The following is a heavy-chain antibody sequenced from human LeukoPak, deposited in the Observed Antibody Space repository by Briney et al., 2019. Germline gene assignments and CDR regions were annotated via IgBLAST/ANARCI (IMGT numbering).Heavy chain of an antibody. V-gene: IGHV3-23*01. J-gene: IGHJ4*02. CDR1: GFTFSDYA. Sequence: GGSLRLSCAASGFTFSDYAMTWVRQAPGKGLEWVSSISGSGGSTYYADSVKGRFTISRDNSKNTLYLQMNSLRAEDTAVYYCAKGWSDYVWGSYRPNHNFDYWGQGTLVTVSS. CDR3: AKGWSDYVWGSYRPNHNFDY. D-gene: IGHD3-16*02. CDR2: ISGSGGST.